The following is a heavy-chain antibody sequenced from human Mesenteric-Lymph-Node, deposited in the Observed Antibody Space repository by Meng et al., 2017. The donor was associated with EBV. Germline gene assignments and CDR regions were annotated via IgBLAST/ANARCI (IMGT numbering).Heavy chain of an antibody. V-gene: IGHV3-30*18. CDR1: GFTFSNFG. CDR3: AKGSRGRAVEGYFQY. CDR2: MSYDGNDK. D-gene: IGHD3-10*01. J-gene: IGHJ1*01. Sequence: QVQLVESGGGVVQPGRSLRLSCAASGFTFSNFGMHWLRQTPGKGLEWVAGMSYDGNDKYYADSVQGRFTISRDNSKNTLYMQMNSLRPDDTAVYYCAKGSRGRAVEGYFQYWGQGPLGTVAS.